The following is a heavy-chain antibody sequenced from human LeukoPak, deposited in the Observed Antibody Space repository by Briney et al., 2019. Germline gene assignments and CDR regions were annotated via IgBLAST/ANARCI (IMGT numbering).Heavy chain of an antibody. CDR2: ISGSGGST. CDR3: AKGYYYGSGSDSTFDY. D-gene: IGHD3-10*01. Sequence: GGSLRLSCAASGFTFSSHALSWLRQAPGKGLEWVSTISGSGGSTYYADSVKGRFTISRDNSKNTLYVQMSSLRADDTAVYYCAKGYYYGSGSDSTFDYWGQGTLVTVSS. CDR1: GFTFSSHA. J-gene: IGHJ4*02. V-gene: IGHV3-23*01.